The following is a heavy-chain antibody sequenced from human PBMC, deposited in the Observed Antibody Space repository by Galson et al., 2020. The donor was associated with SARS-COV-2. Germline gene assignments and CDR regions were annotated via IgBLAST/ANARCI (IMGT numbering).Heavy chain of an antibody. V-gene: IGHV3-30*04. Sequence: GGSLRLSCAASGFTFSSYAMHWVRQAPGKGLEWVAVISYDGSNKYYADSVKGRFTISRDNSKNTLYLQMNSLRAEDTAVYYCARDRSGSYYGAFDYWGQGTLVTVS. CDR1: GFTFSSYA. CDR3: ARDRSGSYYGAFDY. CDR2: ISYDGSNK. J-gene: IGHJ4*02. D-gene: IGHD1-26*01.